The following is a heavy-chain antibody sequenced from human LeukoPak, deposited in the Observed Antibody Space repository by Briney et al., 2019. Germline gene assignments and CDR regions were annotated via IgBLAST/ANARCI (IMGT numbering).Heavy chain of an antibody. Sequence: ASVKVSCKASGDIFNSYSVSWVRQAPGQGLEWMGGIIPMFGSTNYAQKFEGRVTITTDQSTTTVYMELTSLTSEDTAVYYCARVGRSRGALPNFYCYMDVWGKGTTVTVSS. D-gene: IGHD1-26*01. V-gene: IGHV1-69*05. J-gene: IGHJ6*03. CDR2: IIPMFGST. CDR1: GDIFNSYS. CDR3: ARVGRSRGALPNFYCYMDV.